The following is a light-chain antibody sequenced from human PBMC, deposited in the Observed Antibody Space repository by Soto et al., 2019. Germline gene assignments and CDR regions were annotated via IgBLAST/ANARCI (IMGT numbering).Light chain of an antibody. Sequence: DIQMTQSPSTLSASVGDRVTITCRASQAIGGRMAWYQQKPGKAPQHLIPAASSLQSGVPSRFSGTGSATEFTLTISSLQPDDFATYYCQQYNDYPHTFGQGTKVDIK. CDR1: QAIGGR. V-gene: IGKV1-12*01. CDR2: AAS. CDR3: QQYNDYPHT. J-gene: IGKJ1*01.